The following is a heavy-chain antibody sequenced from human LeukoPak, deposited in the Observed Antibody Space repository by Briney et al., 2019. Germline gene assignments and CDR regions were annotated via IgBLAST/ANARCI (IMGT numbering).Heavy chain of an antibody. CDR1: GFTFSSYS. CDR3: ARSAVVTGYGMDV. D-gene: IGHD4-23*01. J-gene: IGHJ6*02. CDR2: ISSSSSYI. V-gene: IGHV3-21*01. Sequence: PGGSLRLSCAASGFTFSSYSMNWVRQAPGKGLEWVSSISSSSSYIYYADSVKGRFTISRDNAKNSLYLQMNSLRAEDTAVYYCARSAVVTGYGMDVWGQGTTVTVSS.